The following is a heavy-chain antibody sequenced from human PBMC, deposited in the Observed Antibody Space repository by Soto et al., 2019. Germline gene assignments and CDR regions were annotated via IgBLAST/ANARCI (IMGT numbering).Heavy chain of an antibody. Sequence: GGSLRLSCAASGFTFSSYAMSWVRQAPGKGLEWVSAISGSGGSTYYADSVKGRFTISRDNSKNTLYLQMNSLRAEDTAVYYCARDGTSGSYSSSYYYYGMDVWGQGTTVTVSS. CDR3: ARDGTSGSYSSSYYYYGMDV. CDR1: GFTFSSYA. V-gene: IGHV3-23*01. J-gene: IGHJ6*02. CDR2: ISGSGGST. D-gene: IGHD1-26*01.